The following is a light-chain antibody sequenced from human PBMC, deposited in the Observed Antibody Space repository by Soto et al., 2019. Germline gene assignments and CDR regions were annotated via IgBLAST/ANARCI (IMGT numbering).Light chain of an antibody. Sequence: EGVLTPSPGVLSLCPGERATLSCRASQSVSNDFLAWYQQKPGQAPRLLIYGASTRATDVPDRFSGSGSGADFTLSISRLEPEDFAVYYCQQYGSSPPRTFGQGTKV. V-gene: IGKV3-20*01. CDR2: GAS. CDR1: QSVSNDF. CDR3: QQYGSSPPRT. J-gene: IGKJ1*01.